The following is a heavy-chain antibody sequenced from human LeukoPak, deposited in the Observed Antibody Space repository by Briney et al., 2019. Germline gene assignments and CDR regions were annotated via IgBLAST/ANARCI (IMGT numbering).Heavy chain of an antibody. Sequence: SETLSLTCTVSGGSISSYYWSWIRQPPGKGLEWIGYIYYSGSTNYNPSLKSRVTISVDTSKNQFSLKLSSVTAADTAVYYCAGNTLDCTNGVCYTGIFDYWGQGTLVTVSS. CDR2: IYYSGST. CDR1: GGSISSYY. D-gene: IGHD2-8*01. CDR3: AGNTLDCTNGVCYTGIFDY. V-gene: IGHV4-59*01. J-gene: IGHJ4*02.